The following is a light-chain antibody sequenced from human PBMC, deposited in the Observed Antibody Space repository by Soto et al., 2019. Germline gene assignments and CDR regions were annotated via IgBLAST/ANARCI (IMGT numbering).Light chain of an antibody. J-gene: IGKJ5*01. Sequence: EIVLTQSPPTLSLSPGERASLSCGASQSISSSFLAWYQQKPGQAPRLLIYGASSRATGIPDRFSGTGSETDFTLTISRLEPEDFAVYYCQQYDNSPITFGQGTRLEIK. CDR2: GAS. CDR3: QQYDNSPIT. CDR1: QSISSSF. V-gene: IGKV3-20*01.